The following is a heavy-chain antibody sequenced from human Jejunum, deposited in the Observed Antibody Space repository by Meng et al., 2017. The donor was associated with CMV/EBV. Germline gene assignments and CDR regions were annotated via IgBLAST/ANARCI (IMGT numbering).Heavy chain of an antibody. CDR2: ITGGGNTI. J-gene: IGHJ5*02. CDR3: VRLHLAASYS. D-gene: IGHD6-19*01. Sequence: CIASGFTFSSSEMNWVRQAPGKGLEWVAYITGGGNTIYYADSVKGRFTISRDNAKSSLYLQMSSLRAEDAAVYYCVRLHLAASYSWGQGARVTVSS. CDR1: GFTFSSSE. V-gene: IGHV3-48*03.